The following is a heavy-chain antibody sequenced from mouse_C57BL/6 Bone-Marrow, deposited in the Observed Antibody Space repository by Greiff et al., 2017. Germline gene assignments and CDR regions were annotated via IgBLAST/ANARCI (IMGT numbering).Heavy chain of an antibody. CDR1: GYTFTSYW. J-gene: IGHJ3*01. D-gene: IGHD2-3*01. Sequence: QVQLQQPGAELVKPGASVKLSCKASGYTFTSYWMQWVKQRPGQGLEWIGEIDPSDSYTNYNQKFKGKATLTVATSSSTAYMQLSSLTSEDSAVYYCAREDGYYSAWFAYWGQGTLVTVSA. CDR3: AREDGYYSAWFAY. V-gene: IGHV1-50*01. CDR2: IDPSDSYT.